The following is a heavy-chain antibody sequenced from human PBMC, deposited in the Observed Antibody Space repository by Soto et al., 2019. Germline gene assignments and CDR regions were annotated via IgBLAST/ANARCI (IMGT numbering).Heavy chain of an antibody. CDR1: GFKFSMFG. V-gene: IGHV3-48*02. D-gene: IGHD6-19*01. Sequence: LQESGGDLVQPGGSLRLSCAASGFKFSMFGMNWVRQAPGKGLEWIAYISSSSTTIVYGGSVEGRFTVSRDNVENSLYLQMKSLRDDDTAVYYGARGRGGVVAGFNWLDPWGHGTPVTVST. J-gene: IGHJ5*02. CDR2: ISSSSTTI. CDR3: ARGRGGVVAGFNWLDP.